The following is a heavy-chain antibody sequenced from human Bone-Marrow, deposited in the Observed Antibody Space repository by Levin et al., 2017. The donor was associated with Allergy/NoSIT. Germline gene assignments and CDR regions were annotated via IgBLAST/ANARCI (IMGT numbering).Heavy chain of an antibody. J-gene: IGHJ5*02. CDR2: IIPIFGRV. D-gene: IGHD7-27*01. V-gene: IGHV1-69*13. CDR3: ARVGTADP. Sequence: SVKVSCKTSGDTFSNYGLSWVRQAPGQGLEWMGGIIPIFGRVDYAEKFQGRLTIFADESTSTAYMHLKSLRFDDTAMYYCARVGTADPWGQGTLVTVSS. CDR1: GDTFSNYG.